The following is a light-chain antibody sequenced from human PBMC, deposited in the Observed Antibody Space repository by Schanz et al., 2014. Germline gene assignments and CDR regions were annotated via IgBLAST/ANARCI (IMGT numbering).Light chain of an antibody. CDR1: SSNIGTGFA. Sequence: QSVLTQPPSVSGAPGQTVTISCTGSSSNIGTGFAVHWYQQLPGTAPKLLIYGNTNRPSGVPDRFSGSKSGTSASLAITGLQAGDEADYYCSSYTSSSPRFGGGTKLTVL. J-gene: IGLJ2*01. CDR2: GNT. V-gene: IGLV1-40*01. CDR3: SSYTSSSPR.